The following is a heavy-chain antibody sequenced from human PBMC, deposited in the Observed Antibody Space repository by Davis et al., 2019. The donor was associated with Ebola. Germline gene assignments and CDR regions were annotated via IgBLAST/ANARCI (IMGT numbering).Heavy chain of an antibody. D-gene: IGHD6-19*01. CDR2: INAGNGNT. CDR3: AREQWLGLQH. CDR1: GYTFTNYG. J-gene: IGHJ1*01. Sequence: AASVKVSCKASGYTFTNYGITWVRQAPGQGLEWMGWINAGNGNTKYSQKFQGRVTITRDTSASTAYMELSSLRSEDTAVYYCAREQWLGLQHWGQGTLVTVSS. V-gene: IGHV1-3*01.